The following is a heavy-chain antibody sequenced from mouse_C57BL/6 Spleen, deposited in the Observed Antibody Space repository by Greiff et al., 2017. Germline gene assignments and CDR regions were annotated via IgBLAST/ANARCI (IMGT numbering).Heavy chain of an antibody. V-gene: IGHV1-69*01. CDR1: GYTFTSYW. Sequence: VQLQQPGAELVMPGASVKLSCKASGYTFTSYWLHWVKQRPGQGLEWIGEIDPSDSYTNYNQKFKGKSTLTVDKSASTAYMLLSSLTSEDSAVYYCARDYPMDYAMDYWGQGTSVTVSS. CDR3: ARDYPMDYAMDY. CDR2: IDPSDSYT. J-gene: IGHJ4*01. D-gene: IGHD5-5*01.